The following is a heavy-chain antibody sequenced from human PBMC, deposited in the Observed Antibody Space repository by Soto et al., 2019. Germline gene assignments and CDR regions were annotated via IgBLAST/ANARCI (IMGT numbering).Heavy chain of an antibody. CDR2: ITASSTTI. Sequence: EVQLVESGGGLVQPGGSLRLSCAASGFTFSSYSMNWVRQAPGKGLEWVSYITASSTTIYYADSVKGRFTISRDNAKNSLYLQMNSLRDEDTSVYCCARDNGIEGSFDPWGQGTLVIVSS. CDR3: ARDNGIEGSFDP. J-gene: IGHJ5*02. CDR1: GFTFSSYS. V-gene: IGHV3-48*02.